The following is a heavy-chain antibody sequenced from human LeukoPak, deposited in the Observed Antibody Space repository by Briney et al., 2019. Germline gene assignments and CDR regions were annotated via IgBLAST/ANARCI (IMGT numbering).Heavy chain of an antibody. V-gene: IGHV3-21*01. CDR2: ISSSSSYI. Sequence: GGSLRLSCAASGFSFSNYWMSWVRQAPGKGLEWVSSISSSSSYIYYADSVKGRFTISRDNAKNSLYLQMNSLRAEDTAVYYCARDPAPVGSSSLYYYYYMDVWGKGTTVTVSS. J-gene: IGHJ6*03. CDR3: ARDPAPVGSSSLYYYYYMDV. CDR1: GFSFSNYW. D-gene: IGHD6-6*01.